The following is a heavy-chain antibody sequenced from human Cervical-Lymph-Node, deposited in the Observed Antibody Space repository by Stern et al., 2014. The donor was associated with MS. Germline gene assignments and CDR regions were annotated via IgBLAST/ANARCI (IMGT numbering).Heavy chain of an antibody. CDR3: AREVGSLAMDV. CDR2: ITPIFNSA. V-gene: IGHV1-69*06. D-gene: IGHD1-1*01. Sequence: QVQLGQSGAEVKKPGSSVKVSCKASGDTFTDYAISWVRQAPGQGPEWMGGITPIFNSADYAQKFQGRLTITADKSRSTAYMELSSLTSEDTAVYYCAREVGSLAMDVWGQGTTVIVSS. J-gene: IGHJ6*01. CDR1: GDTFTDYA.